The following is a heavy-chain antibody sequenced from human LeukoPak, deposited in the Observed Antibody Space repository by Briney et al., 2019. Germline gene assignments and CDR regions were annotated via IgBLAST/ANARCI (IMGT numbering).Heavy chain of an antibody. D-gene: IGHD1-26*01. CDR2: ISWNSGSI. CDR1: GFTFDYYA. J-gene: IGHJ4*02. CDR3: AKVPVGATFGGGSYFDY. Sequence: PGWSLRLYCAASGFTFDYYAIHSVGQAPGYCLHSLFTISWNSGSIGYADSVKGRFTISRDNAKNSLYLQMNSLRAEDTALYYCAKVPVGATFGGGSYFDYWGQGTLVTVSS. V-gene: IGHV3-9*01.